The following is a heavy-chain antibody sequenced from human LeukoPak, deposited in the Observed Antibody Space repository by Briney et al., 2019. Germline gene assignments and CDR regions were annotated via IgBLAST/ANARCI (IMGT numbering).Heavy chain of an antibody. J-gene: IGHJ3*02. CDR2: ISSSSSTI. Sequence: GGSLRLSCAASGFTFSSHSMNWVRQAPGKGLEWVSYISSSSSTIYYADSVKGRFTISRDNAKNSLYLQMNSLRAEDTAVYYCARGGMATNKFPDAFDIWGQGTMVTVSS. D-gene: IGHD5-24*01. V-gene: IGHV3-48*01. CDR3: ARGGMATNKFPDAFDI. CDR1: GFTFSSHS.